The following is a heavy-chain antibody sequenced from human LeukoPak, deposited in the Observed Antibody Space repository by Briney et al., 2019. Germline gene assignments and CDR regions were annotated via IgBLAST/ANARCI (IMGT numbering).Heavy chain of an antibody. Sequence: SVKVSCKASGGTFSSYSISWVRQAPGQGHERMGRIIPIFGTANYAQKFQGRVTITTDESTSTAYMELSSLRSEDTAVYYCARDGTYSSSSGYYYYYMDVWGKGTTVTVSS. CDR2: IIPIFGTA. V-gene: IGHV1-69*05. J-gene: IGHJ6*03. D-gene: IGHD6-6*01. CDR1: GGTFSSYS. CDR3: ARDGTYSSSSGYYYYYMDV.